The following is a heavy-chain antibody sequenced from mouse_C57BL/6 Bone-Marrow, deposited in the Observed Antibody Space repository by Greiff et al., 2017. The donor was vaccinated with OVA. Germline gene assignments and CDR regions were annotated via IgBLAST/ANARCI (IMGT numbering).Heavy chain of an antibody. J-gene: IGHJ4*01. Sequence: VQLQQSGAELVKPGASVKLSCKASGYTFTSYWMHWVKQRPGRGLEWIGRIDPNSGGTTYNEKFKSKATLTVDKPSSTAYMQLSSLTSEDSAVYYCARPYYGSSSRAMDYWGQGTSVTVSS. CDR2: IDPNSGGT. V-gene: IGHV1-72*01. CDR1: GYTFTSYW. CDR3: ARPYYGSSSRAMDY. D-gene: IGHD1-1*01.